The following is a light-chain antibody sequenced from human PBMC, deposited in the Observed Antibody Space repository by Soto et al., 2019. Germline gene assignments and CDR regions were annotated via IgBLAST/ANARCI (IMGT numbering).Light chain of an antibody. CDR1: RSLDSGQ. J-gene: IGKJ5*01. CDR3: QQYGDSPRT. CDR2: DAF. Sequence: DIVLTQSPGTLSLSAGESATLSCRASRSLDSGQLAWYQQKVGRPPRLLIHDAFMRATGNPERFSGSGSGTDFTLTISRLQPEDFAVYYCQQYGDSPRTFGQGTRLETK. V-gene: IGKV3-20*01.